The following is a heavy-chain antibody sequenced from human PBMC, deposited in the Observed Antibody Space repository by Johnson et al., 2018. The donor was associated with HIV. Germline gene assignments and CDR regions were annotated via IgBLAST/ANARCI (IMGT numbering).Heavy chain of an antibody. CDR1: GFTFSSYG. V-gene: IGHV3-23*01. J-gene: IGHJ3*02. Sequence: LRLSCAASGFTFSSYGIHRVRQAPGKGLEWVSAISGSGGSTYYADSVKGRFTISRDNSKNTLYLQMNSLRAEDTAVYYCAKDRYSLTRDTFDIWGQGTMDTDSS. CDR3: AKDRYSLTRDTFDI. CDR2: ISGSGGST. D-gene: IGHD2-21*01.